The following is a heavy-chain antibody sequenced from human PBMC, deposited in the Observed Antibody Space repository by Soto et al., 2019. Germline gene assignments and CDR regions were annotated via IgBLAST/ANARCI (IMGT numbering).Heavy chain of an antibody. D-gene: IGHD1-7*01. CDR2: IIPILDIT. V-gene: IGHV1-69*02. CDR3: ARPPATGTKSGYYFEY. CDR1: GGTFSSYP. Sequence: QVQLVQSGAEVKKPGSSVKVSCKASGGTFSSYPISWVRQAPGQGLEWMGRIIPILDITDYAQRFQGRVTITADKSTSTAYMELSSLSSDDTAVYYCARPPATGTKSGYYFEYWGQGTLVTVSS. J-gene: IGHJ4*02.